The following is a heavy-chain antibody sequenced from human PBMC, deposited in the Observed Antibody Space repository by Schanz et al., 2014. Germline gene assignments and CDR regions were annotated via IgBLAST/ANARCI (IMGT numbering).Heavy chain of an antibody. D-gene: IGHD3-10*01. V-gene: IGHV1-18*01. Sequence: QVQLVQSGGEVKKPGASATVSCKASGYTFNNHGISWVRQAPGQGLEWMGWISVYHGHTNYAEKVHGRVTMTTDTSTSAGYMELRTLISDDAVVYYCGGEGGWAFGDYHDMDVWGQGTSVTVSS. CDR3: GGEGGWAFGDYHDMDV. CDR1: GYTFNNHG. J-gene: IGHJ6*02. CDR2: ISVYHGHT.